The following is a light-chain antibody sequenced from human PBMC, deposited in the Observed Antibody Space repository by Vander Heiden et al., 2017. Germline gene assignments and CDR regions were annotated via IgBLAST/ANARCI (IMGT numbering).Light chain of an antibody. CDR2: DAS. Sequence: EIVLTQSPATLSLSPGERATLSCRASQSVSSYLAWYQQKPGQDPRLLIYDASNRATGIPARFSGSGSGTDFTLTISSLEPEDFAVYYCQQRSNWPPRTFGQGTKVEIK. J-gene: IGKJ1*01. V-gene: IGKV3-11*01. CDR1: QSVSSY. CDR3: QQRSNWPPRT.